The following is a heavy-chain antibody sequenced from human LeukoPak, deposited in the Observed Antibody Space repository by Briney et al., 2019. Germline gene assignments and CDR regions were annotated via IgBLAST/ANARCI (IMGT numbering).Heavy chain of an antibody. Sequence: PGGTLRLSCAASGFXFDDYAMHWVRQPPGKGLEWVSVISGDGGSTYYADPAKDRSTISRENSNNYLYLQMKSLRTEDDALYYCGKDWQLDYGGKRSPRHFDLWGRGTLVTVSS. D-gene: IGHD4-23*01. CDR3: GKDWQLDYGGKRSPRHFDL. CDR1: GFXFDDYA. J-gene: IGHJ2*01. CDR2: ISGDGGST. V-gene: IGHV3-43*02.